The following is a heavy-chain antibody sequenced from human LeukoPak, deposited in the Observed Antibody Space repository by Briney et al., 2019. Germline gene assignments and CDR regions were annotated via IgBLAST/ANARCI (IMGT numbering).Heavy chain of an antibody. CDR3: AKDYGDYGDYFDY. CDR1: GFTFSSYG. V-gene: IGHV3-33*06. CDR2: IWYDGSNK. Sequence: PGGSLRLSCAASGFTFSSYGMHWVRQAPGKGLEWVAVIWYDGSNKYYADSVKGRFTISRDNSKNTLYLQMNSLRAEDTAVYYCAKDYGDYGDYFDYWGQGILVTVSS. J-gene: IGHJ4*02. D-gene: IGHD4-17*01.